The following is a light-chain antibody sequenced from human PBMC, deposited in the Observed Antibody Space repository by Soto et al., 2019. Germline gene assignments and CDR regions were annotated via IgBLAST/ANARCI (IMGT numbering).Light chain of an antibody. Sequence: DIQMTQSPSSLSASVGARVTITCRASQSISSYLNWYQQKPGKAPKLLIYAASSLQSGVPSRFSGSGSGTDFTRTISSLQPEDFATYYCQQSYSTTWTFGQGTKVEIK. CDR3: QQSYSTTWT. CDR2: AAS. V-gene: IGKV1-39*01. J-gene: IGKJ1*01. CDR1: QSISSY.